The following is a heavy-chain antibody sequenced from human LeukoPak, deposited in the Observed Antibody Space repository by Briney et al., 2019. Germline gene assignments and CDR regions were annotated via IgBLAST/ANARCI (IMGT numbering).Heavy chain of an antibody. J-gene: IGHJ4*02. D-gene: IGHD3-3*01. CDR2: IYTSGST. CDR1: GGSISSYY. CDR3: ARGNDLEWLSRFDY. Sequence: NPSETLSLTCTVSGGSISSYYWSWIRQPAGKGLEWIGRIYTSGSTNYNPSLKSRVTMSVDTSKNQFSLKLSSVTAADTAVYYCARGNDLEWLSRFDYWGQGTLVTVSS. V-gene: IGHV4-4*07.